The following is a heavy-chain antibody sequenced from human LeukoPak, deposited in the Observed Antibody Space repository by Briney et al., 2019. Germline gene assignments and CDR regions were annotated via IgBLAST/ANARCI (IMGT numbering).Heavy chain of an antibody. CDR3: ARNLRPGSSYGYYYGMDV. CDR2: INSDGSST. Sequence: PGGSLRLFCAASGFTFSSYWMHWVRQAPGKGLVWVSRINSDGSSTSYADSVKGRFTISRDNAKNTLYLQMNSLRAEDTAVYYCARNLRPGSSYGYYYGMDVWGQGTTVTVSS. J-gene: IGHJ6*02. CDR1: GFTFSSYW. D-gene: IGHD3-10*01. V-gene: IGHV3-74*01.